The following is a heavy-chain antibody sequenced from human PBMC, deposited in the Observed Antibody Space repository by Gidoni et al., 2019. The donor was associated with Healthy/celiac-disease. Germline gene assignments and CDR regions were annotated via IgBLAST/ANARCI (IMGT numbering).Heavy chain of an antibody. CDR3: ARDRLSSSWPLYYYYYGMDV. D-gene: IGHD6-13*01. Sequence: QLQLQESGPGLVKPSETLSLTCTVSGGSISSSSYYWGWIRQPPGKGLEWIGSIYYSGSTYYNPSLKSRVTISVDTSKNQFSLKLSSVTAADTAVYYCARDRLSSSWPLYYYYYGMDVWGQGTTVTVSS. CDR1: GGSISSSSYY. CDR2: IYYSGST. V-gene: IGHV4-39*07. J-gene: IGHJ6*02.